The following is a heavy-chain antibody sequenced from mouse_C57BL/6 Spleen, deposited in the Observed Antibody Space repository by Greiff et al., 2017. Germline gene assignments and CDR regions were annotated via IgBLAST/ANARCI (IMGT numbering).Heavy chain of an antibody. D-gene: IGHD1-3*01. Sequence: QVQLQQPGAELVKPGASVKLSCKASGYTFTSYWMHWVHQRPGQGLEWIGMIHPNSGSTNYNEKFKSKATLTVDKSSSTAYMQLSSLTSEVSAVYYGTRGGSKWAMDYWGQGTSVTVSS. CDR2: IHPNSGST. V-gene: IGHV1-64*01. CDR3: TRGGSKWAMDY. CDR1: GYTFTSYW. J-gene: IGHJ4*01.